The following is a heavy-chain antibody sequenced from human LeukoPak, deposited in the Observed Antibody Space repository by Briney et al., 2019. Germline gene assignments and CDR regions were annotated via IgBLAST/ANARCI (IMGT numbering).Heavy chain of an antibody. CDR3: ARESSSSTYNWFDP. D-gene: IGHD6-6*01. V-gene: IGHV4-38-2*02. CDR1: GYSISSDCY. Sequence: SETLSLTCIVSGYSISSDCYWGWIRQPPGKGLEWIGSVYHTGSTYYNPSLKSRVTISADTSKNQFSLKLSSVTAADTAVYYCARESSSSTYNWFDPWGQGTLVTVSS. CDR2: VYHTGST. J-gene: IGHJ5*02.